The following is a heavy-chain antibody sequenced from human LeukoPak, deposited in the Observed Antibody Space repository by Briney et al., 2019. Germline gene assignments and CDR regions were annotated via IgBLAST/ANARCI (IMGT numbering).Heavy chain of an antibody. V-gene: IGHV3-7*05. CDR3: ARDPTVTNFHDAFDI. CDR2: IKQDGSQK. Sequence: GGSLRLSCVASGFTFSSYWMSWVRQAPGKGQEWVATIKQDGSQKEYVDSMKGRLTISRDNAKNSLYLQMNSLRAEDTAMYYCARDPTVTNFHDAFDIWGQGTMVTVSS. CDR1: GFTFSSYW. D-gene: IGHD4-17*01. J-gene: IGHJ3*02.